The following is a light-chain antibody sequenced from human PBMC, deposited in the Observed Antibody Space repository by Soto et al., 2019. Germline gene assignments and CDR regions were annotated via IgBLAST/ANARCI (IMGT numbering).Light chain of an antibody. CDR1: QTVSNF. Sequence: EIVLTQSPATLSLSPGEGATLSCRASQTVSNFLAWYQQKPGQAPRLLIYDASKRATGIPARFSGSGSGTDFTLTISSIATEDFAVYYCQQRYNWPLTFGGGTKVDIK. V-gene: IGKV3-11*01. J-gene: IGKJ4*01. CDR3: QQRYNWPLT. CDR2: DAS.